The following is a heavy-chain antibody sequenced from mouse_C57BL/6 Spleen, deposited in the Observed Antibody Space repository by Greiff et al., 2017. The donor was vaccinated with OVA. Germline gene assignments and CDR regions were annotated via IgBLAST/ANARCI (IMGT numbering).Heavy chain of an antibody. V-gene: IGHV14-1*01. J-gene: IGHJ3*01. D-gene: IGHD2-4*01. Sequence: VQLQQSGAELVRPGASVKLSCTASGFNITDYYMPWVKQRPEQGLEWIGRIDPEDGDTEYAPKFQGKATMTADTSSNTAYLQLSSLTSEDTAVYYCTGYDYSWFAYWGQGTLVTVSA. CDR1: GFNITDYY. CDR3: TGYDYSWFAY. CDR2: IDPEDGDT.